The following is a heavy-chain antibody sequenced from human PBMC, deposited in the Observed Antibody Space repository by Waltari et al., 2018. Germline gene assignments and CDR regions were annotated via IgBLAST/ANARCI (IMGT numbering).Heavy chain of an antibody. D-gene: IGHD4-17*01. CDR1: GASISSSTYY. CDR2: IYYSGST. CDR3: VGYGDARIHFQY. V-gene: IGHV4-39*01. Sequence: QLQLQESGPGLVKPSETLSLTCTVSGASISSSTYYWGWIRQPPGKGLEWIGSIYYSGSTYYNPSLKSRVTISVETSKNQFSLKLSSVTAADTATYYCVGYGDARIHFQYWGQGTLVIVSS. J-gene: IGHJ1*01.